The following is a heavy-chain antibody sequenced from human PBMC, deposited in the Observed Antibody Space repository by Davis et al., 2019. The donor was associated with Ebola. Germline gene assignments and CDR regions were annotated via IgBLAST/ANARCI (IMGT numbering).Heavy chain of an antibody. J-gene: IGHJ5*01. CDR3: AREMIGGAGRFDS. Sequence: AASVKVSCKASGYTFSAYAMHWVRQAPGQRLEWMGWIDGDNGNTKYSEKFQGRVTITRDTFATTAYMELSSLSSEVTAVYYCAREMIGGAGRFDSWGLGTLVTVSS. D-gene: IGHD3-22*01. V-gene: IGHV1-3*01. CDR1: GYTFSAYA. CDR2: IDGDNGNT.